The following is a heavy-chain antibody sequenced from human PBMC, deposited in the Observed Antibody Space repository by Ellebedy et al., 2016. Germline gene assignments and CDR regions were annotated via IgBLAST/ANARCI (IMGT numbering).Heavy chain of an antibody. Sequence: GGSLRLSCAASGFTFTTYAMTWVRQAPGKGLEWVSAVSASGSNTYYADSVKGRFTISRDNAKKSLFLQMNSLRPEDTAWYYCAKDRFSQFEKNYFDHWGQGTLVTVSS. V-gene: IGHV3-23*01. CDR1: GFTFTTYA. CDR3: AKDRFSQFEKNYFDH. CDR2: VSASGSNT. J-gene: IGHJ4*02. D-gene: IGHD3-3*01.